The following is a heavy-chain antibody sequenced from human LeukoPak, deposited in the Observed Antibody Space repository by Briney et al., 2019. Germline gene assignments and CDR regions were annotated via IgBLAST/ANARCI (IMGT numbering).Heavy chain of an antibody. Sequence: GGSLRLSCAASGLTFSSYAMSWVRQAPGKGLEWVSAISGSGGSTYYADSVKGRFTISRDNSKNTLYLQMNSLRAEDTAVYYCANTGGEYLPEGAFDIWGQGTMVTVSS. V-gene: IGHV3-23*01. D-gene: IGHD3-10*01. J-gene: IGHJ3*02. CDR3: ANTGGEYLPEGAFDI. CDR1: GLTFSSYA. CDR2: ISGSGGST.